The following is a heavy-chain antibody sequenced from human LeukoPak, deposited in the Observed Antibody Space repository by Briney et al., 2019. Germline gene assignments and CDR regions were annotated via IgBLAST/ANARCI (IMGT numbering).Heavy chain of an antibody. V-gene: IGHV4-59*08. Sequence: MTSETLSLTCTVSGGSISSYYWSWIRQPPGKGLEWIGYIYYSGSTSYNPSLKSRVTISVDTSKNQFSLKLSSVTAADTAVYYCATRSSGWQFDYWGQGTLVTVSS. CDR3: ATRSSGWQFDY. J-gene: IGHJ4*02. D-gene: IGHD6-19*01. CDR2: IYYSGST. CDR1: GGSISSYY.